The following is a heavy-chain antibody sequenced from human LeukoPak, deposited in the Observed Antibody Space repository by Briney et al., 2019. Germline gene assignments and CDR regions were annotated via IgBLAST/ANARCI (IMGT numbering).Heavy chain of an antibody. CDR1: GFTFSSYT. CDR2: ITSSSRYI. V-gene: IGHV3-21*01. Sequence: GGSLRLSCAASGFTFSSYTMNWVRQAPGKGLEWVSSITSSSRYIYYADSVKGRFTISRDNAKNSLYLQMNSLRAEDTAVYYCARDRNYYMDVWGKGTTVTVSS. CDR3: ARDRNYYMDV. J-gene: IGHJ6*03.